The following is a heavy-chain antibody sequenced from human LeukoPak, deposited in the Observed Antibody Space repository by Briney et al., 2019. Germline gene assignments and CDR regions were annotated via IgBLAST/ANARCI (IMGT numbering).Heavy chain of an antibody. CDR3: ARHPYYYASSGYSHWYFDL. J-gene: IGHJ2*01. CDR1: GYSISSGYY. Sequence: SETLSLTCGVSGYSISSGYYWGLLRQPPGEGLEGIGYIYYSESTNCNPSLKRRVTISVDTSKNQFSLKLSSVNAADTGVYYCARHPYYYASSGYSHWYFDLWGRGTLVTVSS. V-gene: IGHV4-38-2*01. CDR2: IYYSEST. D-gene: IGHD3-22*01.